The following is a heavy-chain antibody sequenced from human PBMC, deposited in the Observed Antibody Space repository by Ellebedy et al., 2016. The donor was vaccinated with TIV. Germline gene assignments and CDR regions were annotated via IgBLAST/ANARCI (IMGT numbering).Heavy chain of an antibody. Sequence: MPSETLSLTCTVSGGSTNSFYWSWIRQPPGKGLEWIGYISSSWNTNYNPSLQSRVTISEDTSKNQFSLRLTSVIAADTAVYYCARGSPLESCGGDCYSEYFYYYGLDVWGQGTTVTVSS. J-gene: IGHJ6*02. CDR2: ISSSWNT. CDR3: ARGSPLESCGGDCYSEYFYYYGLDV. V-gene: IGHV4-59*01. D-gene: IGHD2-21*02. CDR1: GGSTNSFY.